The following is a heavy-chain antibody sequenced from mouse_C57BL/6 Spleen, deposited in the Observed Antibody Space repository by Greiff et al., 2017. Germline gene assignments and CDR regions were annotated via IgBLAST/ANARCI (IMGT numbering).Heavy chain of an antibody. CDR2: ISAGGSYT. Sequence: VQLKESGGGLVKPGGSLKLSCAASGFTFSSYAMSWVRQTPEKRLEWVATISAGGSYTYYPDNVKGRFTLARDNAKNNLYLQMRQLKSEDTAMYDCARDNCGRSYWFDYWGQGTMLTVSA. D-gene: IGHD1-1*01. J-gene: IGHJ3*01. CDR1: GFTFSSYA. V-gene: IGHV5-4*01. CDR3: ARDNCGRSYWFDY.